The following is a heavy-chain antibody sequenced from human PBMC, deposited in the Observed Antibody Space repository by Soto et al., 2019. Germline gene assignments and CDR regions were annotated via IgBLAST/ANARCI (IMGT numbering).Heavy chain of an antibody. Sequence: GESLKISCKGSGYSFTSYWISWVRQMPGKGLEWMGRIDPSDSYTNYSPSFQGHVTISADKSISTAYLQWSSLKASDTAMYYCARHGFAVEPYSSSSDAFDIWGQGTMVTVSS. CDR2: IDPSDSYT. CDR3: ARHGFAVEPYSSSSDAFDI. D-gene: IGHD6-6*01. CDR1: GYSFTSYW. J-gene: IGHJ3*02. V-gene: IGHV5-10-1*01.